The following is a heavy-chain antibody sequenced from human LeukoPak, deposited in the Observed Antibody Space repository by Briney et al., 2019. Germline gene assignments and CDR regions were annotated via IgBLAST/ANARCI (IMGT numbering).Heavy chain of an antibody. V-gene: IGHV3-7*01. CDR3: AREKTYYYDSSGYRYYFDY. CDR2: IKQDGSEK. Sequence: GGSLRLSCAASGFTFSRYWMSWVRQAPGKGLEWEANIKQDGSEKYYVDSVKGRFTISRDNAKNSLYLQMNSLRAEDTAVYYCAREKTYYYDSSGYRYYFDYWGQGTLVTVSS. D-gene: IGHD3-22*01. CDR1: GFTFSRYW. J-gene: IGHJ4*02.